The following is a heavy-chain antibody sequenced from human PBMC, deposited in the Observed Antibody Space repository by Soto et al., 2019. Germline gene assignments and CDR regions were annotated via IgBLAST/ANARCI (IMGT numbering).Heavy chain of an antibody. J-gene: IGHJ4*02. V-gene: IGHV3-30*04. CDR3: TRGEAASGTSPIYFDY. Sequence: PGGSLRLSCAASGFTFSNYAMHWVRQAPGKGLEWVAVLSYDGRSNYYADSVQGRITLSRDNFKNILFLQMSSLGPEDTAIYYCTRGEAASGTSPIYFDYWGQGALVTVSS. CDR2: LSYDGRSN. D-gene: IGHD6-13*01. CDR1: GFTFSNYA.